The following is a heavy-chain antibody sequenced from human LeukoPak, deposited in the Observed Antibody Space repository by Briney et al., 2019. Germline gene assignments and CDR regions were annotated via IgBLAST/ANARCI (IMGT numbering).Heavy chain of an antibody. D-gene: IGHD1-26*01. CDR2: MNPNSGNT. CDR1: GYTFTSYD. V-gene: IGHV1-18*01. Sequence: ASVKVSCKASGYTFTSYDINWVRQATGQGLEWMGWMNPNSGNTNYAQKLQGRVTMTTDTSTSTAYMELRSLRSDDTVVYYCARQCGSLCPFDYWGQGTLVTVSS. J-gene: IGHJ4*02. CDR3: ARQCGSLCPFDY.